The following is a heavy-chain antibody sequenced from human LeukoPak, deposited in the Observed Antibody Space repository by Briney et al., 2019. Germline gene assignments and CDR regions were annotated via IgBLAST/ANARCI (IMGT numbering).Heavy chain of an antibody. Sequence: GASVKVSCKASGGTFSSYAISWVRQAPGQGLEWMGGIIPIFGTANYAQKFQGRVTITRDTSANTAYMELSSLRFEDTAVYYCARGGSRMTTFYIIDYWGQGTLVTVSS. CDR2: IIPIFGTA. J-gene: IGHJ4*02. D-gene: IGHD4-11*01. V-gene: IGHV1-69*05. CDR1: GGTFSSYA. CDR3: ARGGSRMTTFYIIDY.